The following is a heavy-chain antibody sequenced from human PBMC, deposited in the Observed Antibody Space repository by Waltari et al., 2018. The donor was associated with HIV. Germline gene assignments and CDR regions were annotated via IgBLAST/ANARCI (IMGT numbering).Heavy chain of an antibody. V-gene: IGHV3-30*04. CDR3: ARDGPDRGTIFGVVTTFYGMDV. D-gene: IGHD3-3*01. CDR2: ISYDEINK. J-gene: IGHJ6*02. CDR1: GFTFSSYA. Sequence: QVQLVESGGGVVQPGRSLRLSCAASGFTFSSYAMHWVRQAPGKGLEWVAVISYDEINKYYADSVKGRFTISRDNSKNTLYLQMNSLRAEDTAVYYCARDGPDRGTIFGVVTTFYGMDVWGQGTTVTVSS.